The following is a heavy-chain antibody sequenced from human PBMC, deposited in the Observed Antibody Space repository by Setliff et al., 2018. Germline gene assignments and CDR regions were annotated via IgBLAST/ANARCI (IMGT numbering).Heavy chain of an antibody. CDR2: ISSNGGNI. CDR1: GFIFSSYA. J-gene: IGHJ4*02. CDR3: ARKPSYENYFDY. Sequence: GGSLRLSCAASGFIFSSYAMVWVRQAPGKGLEYVSAISSNGGNIYYADSVKGRFAISRDNTKNTLYLQVGSLRTDDVAVYYCARKPSYENYFDYWGQGTLVTVSS. D-gene: IGHD3-22*01. V-gene: IGHV3-64*02.